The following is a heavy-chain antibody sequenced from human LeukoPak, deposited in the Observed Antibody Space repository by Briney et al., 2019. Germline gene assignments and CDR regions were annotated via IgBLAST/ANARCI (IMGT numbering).Heavy chain of an antibody. Sequence: GASVKVSCKASGYSFTKHYMHWVRQAPGQGLEWMGWINPNSGGTNYAQKFQGRVTMTRDTSISIAYVELSRLTSDDTAVYYCARELFPPVRFSSSSSDFEYWGQGTLVTVSS. CDR2: INPNSGGT. V-gene: IGHV1-2*02. CDR3: ARELFPPVRFSSSSSDFEY. CDR1: GYSFTKHY. D-gene: IGHD6-6*01. J-gene: IGHJ4*02.